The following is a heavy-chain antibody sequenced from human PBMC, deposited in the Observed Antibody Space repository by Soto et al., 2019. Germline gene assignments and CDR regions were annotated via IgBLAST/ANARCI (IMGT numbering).Heavy chain of an antibody. CDR3: ARGRGAAMGFDY. J-gene: IGHJ4*02. Sequence: ASVKVSCKPSGYTLNTYYLHWVRQAPGQGLEWMGIIHPSGGGSTYAQKFLGRVTMTRNTSISTAYMELSSLRSEDTAVYYCARGRGAAMGFDYWGQGTLVTVSS. V-gene: IGHV1-46*02. CDR2: IHPSGGGS. D-gene: IGHD5-18*01. CDR1: GYTLNTYY.